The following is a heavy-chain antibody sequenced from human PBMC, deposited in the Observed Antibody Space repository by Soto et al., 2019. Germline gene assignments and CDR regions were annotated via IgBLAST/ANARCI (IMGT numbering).Heavy chain of an antibody. J-gene: IGHJ4*02. D-gene: IGHD3-3*01. CDR2: IYPGDSDT. CDR1: GYSFTSYW. Sequence: PGESLKISCKGSGYSFTSYWIGWVRQMPGKGLEWMGIIYPGDSDTRYSPSFQGQVTISADKSISTAYLQWSSLKASDTAMYYCAILDRNTYYDFWSGHPRIDYWGQGTLVTVSS. V-gene: IGHV5-51*01. CDR3: AILDRNTYYDFWSGHPRIDY.